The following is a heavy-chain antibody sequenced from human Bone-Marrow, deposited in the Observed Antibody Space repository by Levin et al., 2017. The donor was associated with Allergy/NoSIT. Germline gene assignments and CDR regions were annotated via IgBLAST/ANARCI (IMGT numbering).Heavy chain of an antibody. CDR1: GFTFSGYW. Sequence: GGSLRLSCASSGFTFSGYWMAWVRLAPGKGLEWVANINRDGGDGYYVDSVKGRFTISRDNARNSLDLQMNSLRVEDTAVYYCARNGAWSFEFWGQGTLVTVSS. CDR2: INRDGGDG. CDR3: ARNGAWSFEF. V-gene: IGHV3-7*02. J-gene: IGHJ4*02. D-gene: IGHD2-8*01.